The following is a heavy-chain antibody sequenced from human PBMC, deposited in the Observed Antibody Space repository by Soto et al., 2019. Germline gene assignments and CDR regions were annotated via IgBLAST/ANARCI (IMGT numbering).Heavy chain of an antibody. Sequence: SGPTLVKPTQTLTLTCSFSGVSINTSGKCVTWIPHPPGKALEWLARIDWDDDKYYSTSLKTRLTISKDTSKNQVVLTMTNVDPVDTATYYCARIEMSTRRAFDYWGLGTLVTVSS. CDR3: ARIEMSTRRAFDY. CDR1: GVSINTSGKC. V-gene: IGHV2-70*11. J-gene: IGHJ4*02. D-gene: IGHD1-1*01. CDR2: IDWDDDK.